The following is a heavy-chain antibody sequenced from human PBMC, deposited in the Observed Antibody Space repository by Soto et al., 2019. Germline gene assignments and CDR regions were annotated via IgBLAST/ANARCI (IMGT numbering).Heavy chain of an antibody. J-gene: IGHJ4*02. CDR2: INPNSGGT. CDR3: ARAHHSYGYIDY. V-gene: IGHV1-2*02. D-gene: IGHD5-18*01. CDR1: GYTFTGYY. Sequence: AASVKVSCKASGYTFTGYYMHWVRQAPGQGLEWMGWINPNSGGTNYAQKFQGRVTMTRDTSISTAYMELSRLRSDDTAVYYCARAHHSYGYIDYWGQGTLVTVSS.